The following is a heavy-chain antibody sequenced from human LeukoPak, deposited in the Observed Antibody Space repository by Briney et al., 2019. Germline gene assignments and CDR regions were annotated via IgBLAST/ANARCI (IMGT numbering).Heavy chain of an antibody. V-gene: IGHV1-24*01. Sequence: ASVKVSCKVSGVSLSATSIHWVRQAPGQWLEWMGGFDPEDGESIFAQRFQGRFSMTEDTSTDTAYMELRSLRLEDTAVYYCATADKWEPLDYWGQGTLVTVSS. CDR1: GVSLSATS. CDR2: FDPEDGES. J-gene: IGHJ4*02. D-gene: IGHD1-26*01. CDR3: ATADKWEPLDY.